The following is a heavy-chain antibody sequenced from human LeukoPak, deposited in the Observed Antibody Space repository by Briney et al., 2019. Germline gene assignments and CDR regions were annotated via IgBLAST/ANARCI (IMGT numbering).Heavy chain of an antibody. CDR1: GFTFSSYG. V-gene: IGHV3-30*02. J-gene: IGHJ4*02. D-gene: IGHD3-16*01. CDR3: AKDKGGRGIDY. CDR2: IRYDGSNK. Sequence: GGSLRLSCAASGFTFSSYGMHWVRQAPGKGLEWVAFIRYDGSNKYYADSVKGRFTISRDNSKNTLYLQMNSLRAEDTAVYYCAKDKGGRGIDYWGQGTLVTVSS.